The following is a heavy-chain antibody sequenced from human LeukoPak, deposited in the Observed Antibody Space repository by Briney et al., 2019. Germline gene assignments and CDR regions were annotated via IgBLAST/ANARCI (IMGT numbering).Heavy chain of an antibody. CDR2: IYYSGST. V-gene: IGHV4-59*07. CDR3: ARSKRGYEYYFDY. J-gene: IGHJ4*02. D-gene: IGHD5-12*01. Sequence: SDTLSLTCTVSGGSISSYYWNWIRQPPGKGLECIGYIYYSGSTNYNPSLKSRVTISVDTSKNQFSLKVSSVTAADTAVYYCARSKRGYEYYFDYWGQGTLVTVSS. CDR1: GGSISSYY.